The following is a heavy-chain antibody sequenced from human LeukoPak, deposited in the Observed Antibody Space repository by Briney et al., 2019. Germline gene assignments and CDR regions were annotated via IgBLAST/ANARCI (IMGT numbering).Heavy chain of an antibody. Sequence: SETLSLTCTVSGGSIGSSSYYWGWIRQPPGKGLEWIVNIYYSGSTYYNPSLKSRVRVSIDTSKNLFSLKLNSVTAADTAVYYCARTSYYGSGTWYFDLWGRGTLVSVSS. CDR3: ARTSYYGSGTWYFDL. D-gene: IGHD3-10*01. J-gene: IGHJ2*01. CDR2: IYYSGST. V-gene: IGHV4-39*07. CDR1: GGSIGSSSYY.